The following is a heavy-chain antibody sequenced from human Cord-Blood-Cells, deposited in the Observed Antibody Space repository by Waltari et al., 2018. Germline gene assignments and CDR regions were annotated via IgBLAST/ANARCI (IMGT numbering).Heavy chain of an antibody. V-gene: IGHV4-34*01. CDR2: INHRGST. CDR3: ARGGIVVVPAVPFDY. J-gene: IGHJ4*02. D-gene: IGHD2-2*01. Sequence: QVQLQQGGAGRLKPSETLSLTCADYGGSFSGYYWSWIRQPPGKGLEWIGEINHRGSTNYNPSLKSRVTISVDTSKNQFSLKLSSVTAADTAVYYCARGGIVVVPAVPFDYWGQGTLVTVSS. CDR1: GGSFSGYY.